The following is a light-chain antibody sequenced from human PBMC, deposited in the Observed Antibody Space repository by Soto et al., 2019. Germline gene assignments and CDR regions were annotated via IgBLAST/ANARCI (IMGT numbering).Light chain of an antibody. J-gene: IGKJ3*01. CDR1: QTIIRY. Sequence: DIQMTQSPSSLSASVGDRVTITCRASQTIIRYLNWYQQKPGRAPNLLIYAASSLQSGVPSRFSGSGSGTEFTLTISSLQSEDFATYFCQQSYSTLFSFGPGTEVEIK. V-gene: IGKV1-39*01. CDR2: AAS. CDR3: QQSYSTLFS.